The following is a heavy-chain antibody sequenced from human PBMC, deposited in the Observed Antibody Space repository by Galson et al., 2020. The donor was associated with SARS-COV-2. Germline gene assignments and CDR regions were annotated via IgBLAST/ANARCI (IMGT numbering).Heavy chain of an antibody. CDR3: TREGWQGGY. V-gene: IGHV3-7*01. Sequence: GGYLRLSCAVSGFTYKNYWMSWVRQAPGKGLEWVANIKGDGSETNYVDSVKGRFSISRDNAVDSLYLQMNSLRVEDTAVYYCTREGWQGGYWGQGTRVTVSS. J-gene: IGHJ4*02. CDR1: GFTYKNYW. CDR2: IKGDGSET. D-gene: IGHD6-19*01.